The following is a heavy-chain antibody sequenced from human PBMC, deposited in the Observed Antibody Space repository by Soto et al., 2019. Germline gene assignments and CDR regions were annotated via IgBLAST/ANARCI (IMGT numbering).Heavy chain of an antibody. D-gene: IGHD5-12*01. CDR3: ARGVVATIPFDY. Sequence: SETLSLTCTVSGGSISSGGYYWSWIRQHPGKGLEWIGYIYYSGSTYYNPSLKSRVTISVDTSKNQFSLKLSSVTAADTAVYYCARGVVATIPFDYWGQGTLVTVSS. V-gene: IGHV4-31*03. CDR2: IYYSGST. CDR1: GGSISSGGYY. J-gene: IGHJ4*02.